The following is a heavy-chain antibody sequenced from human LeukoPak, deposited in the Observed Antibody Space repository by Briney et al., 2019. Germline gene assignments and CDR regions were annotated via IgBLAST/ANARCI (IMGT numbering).Heavy chain of an antibody. V-gene: IGHV3-11*01. CDR1: GFTFSDYY. Sequence: GGSLRLSCAASGFTFSDYYMSWIRQAPGKGLEWVSYISSSGSTIYYADSVKGRFTISRDNAKNSLYLQMNSLRAEDTAIYYCARDPANSGYFDAFDVWGQGTMVTVSS. CDR2: ISSSGSTI. D-gene: IGHD5-12*01. CDR3: ARDPANSGYFDAFDV. J-gene: IGHJ3*01.